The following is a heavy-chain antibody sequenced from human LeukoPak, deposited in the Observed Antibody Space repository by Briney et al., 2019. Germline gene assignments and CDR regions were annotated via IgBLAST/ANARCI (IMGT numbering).Heavy chain of an antibody. D-gene: IGHD5/OR15-5a*01. Sequence: SEPLSLTCAVYGGAFRGYHWNWIRQAPGKGLEWIGEVNHRGMTNYNPSLKSRVIISADTSKNQFSLKLDSVTAADTAIYYCTRDPTSEISVPHYFDDWGQGTLVTVSS. CDR3: TRDPTSEISVPHYFDD. V-gene: IGHV4-34*01. CDR1: GGAFRGYH. J-gene: IGHJ4*02. CDR2: VNHRGMT.